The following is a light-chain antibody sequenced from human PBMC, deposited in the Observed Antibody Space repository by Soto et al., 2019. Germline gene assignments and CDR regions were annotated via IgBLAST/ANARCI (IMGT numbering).Light chain of an antibody. V-gene: IGLV1-44*01. CDR3: ATWDASLNGYYV. Sequence: QSVLTQPPSASGTPGQRVTISCSGSSSNIGRNTVNWYQQLPGTAPKLLIYSNYQRPSGVPDRFSGSKSGTSASLAISGLQSEDEADYYCATWDASLNGYYVFGTGTKLTVL. J-gene: IGLJ1*01. CDR2: SNY. CDR1: SSNIGRNT.